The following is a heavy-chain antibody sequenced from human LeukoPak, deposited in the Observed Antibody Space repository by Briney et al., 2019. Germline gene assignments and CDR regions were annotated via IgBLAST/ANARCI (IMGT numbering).Heavy chain of an antibody. D-gene: IGHD3-22*01. J-gene: IGHJ4*02. V-gene: IGHV3-23*01. Sequence: GGSLRLSCAASGFTFSSYAMSWVRQAPGKGLEWVSAICGSGGSTYYADSVKGRFTISRDNSKNTLYLQMNSLRAEDTAVYYCAKDTSSSGYYYFDYWGQGTLVTVSS. CDR2: ICGSGGST. CDR1: GFTFSSYA. CDR3: AKDTSSSGYYYFDY.